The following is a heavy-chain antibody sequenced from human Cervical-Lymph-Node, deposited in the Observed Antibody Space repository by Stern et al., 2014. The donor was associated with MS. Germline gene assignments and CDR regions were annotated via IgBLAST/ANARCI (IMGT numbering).Heavy chain of an antibody. CDR2: ISYGGSNF. CDR3: AKDRRGGYNYLFGMDV. V-gene: IGHV3-30*18. CDR1: GFTFRTYG. J-gene: IGHJ6*02. D-gene: IGHD5-18*01. Sequence: VQLVESGGGVVQPGRSLRLSCAASGFTFRTYGMHWVRQAPGMGLEWVASISYGGSNFYYADSGKGRFTISRDNSKKTLHLQMNSLRPDDTAMYFCAKDRRGGYNYLFGMDVWGQGTTVTVSS.